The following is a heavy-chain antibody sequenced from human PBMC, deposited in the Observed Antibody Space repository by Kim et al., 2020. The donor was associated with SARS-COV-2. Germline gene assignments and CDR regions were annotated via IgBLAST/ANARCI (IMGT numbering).Heavy chain of an antibody. CDR3: ARVYADEYSGSYYFDY. J-gene: IGHJ4*02. CDR2: IGTAGDT. Sequence: GGSLRLSCAASGFTFSSYDMHWVRQATGKGLEWVSAIGTAGDTYYPGSVKGRFTISRENAKNSLYLQMNSLRAGDTAVYYCARVYADEYSGSYYFDYWGQGTLVTVSS. V-gene: IGHV3-13*01. D-gene: IGHD1-26*01. CDR1: GFTFSSYD.